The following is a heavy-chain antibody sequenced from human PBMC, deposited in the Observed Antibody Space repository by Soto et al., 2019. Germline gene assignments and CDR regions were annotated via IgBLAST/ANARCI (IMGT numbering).Heavy chain of an antibody. CDR2: IWYDGSNK. V-gene: IGHV3-33*01. CDR3: ARGPDYYDSSGYYFDY. D-gene: IGHD3-22*01. CDR1: GFTFSSYG. J-gene: IGHJ4*02. Sequence: GGSLRLSCAASGFTFSSYGMHWVRQAPGKGLEWVAVIWYDGSNKYYADSGKGRFTISRDNSKNTLYLQMNSLRAEDTAVYYCARGPDYYDSSGYYFDYWGQGTLVTVSS.